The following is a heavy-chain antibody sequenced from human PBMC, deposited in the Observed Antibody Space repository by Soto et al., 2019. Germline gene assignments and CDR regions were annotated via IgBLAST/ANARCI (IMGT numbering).Heavy chain of an antibody. V-gene: IGHV4-61*01. CDR1: GGSVSSFSYY. CDR2: IYYSGST. J-gene: IGHJ5*02. Sequence: SETLSLSCPVSGGSVSSFSYYWSWIRQPPGRVLEWIGYIYYSGSTNYNPSLKSRVTMSVDTSKNQFSLKLSSVTAADTAVYYCARYCSIVTGHGFDPWCQGTLVTVS. D-gene: IGHD2-2*01. CDR3: ARYCSIVTGHGFDP.